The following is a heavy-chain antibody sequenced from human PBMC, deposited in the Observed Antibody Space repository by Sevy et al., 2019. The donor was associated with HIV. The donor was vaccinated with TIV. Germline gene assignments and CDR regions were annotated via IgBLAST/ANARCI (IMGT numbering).Heavy chain of an antibody. CDR3: AKDKYITMVRGVIDY. CDR1: GFTFSSYG. Sequence: GGSLRLSCAASGFTFSSYGMHWVRQAPGKGLEWVAVISYDGSNKYYADSVKGRFTISRDNSKNTLYLQMNSLRAEDTAVYYCAKDKYITMVRGVIDYWGQGTLVTVSS. V-gene: IGHV3-30*18. J-gene: IGHJ4*02. D-gene: IGHD3-10*01. CDR2: ISYDGSNK.